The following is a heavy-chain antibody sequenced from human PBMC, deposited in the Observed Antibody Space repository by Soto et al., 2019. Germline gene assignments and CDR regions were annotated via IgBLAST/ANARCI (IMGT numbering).Heavy chain of an antibody. CDR1: GGSTSSDNY. D-gene: IGHD3-16*01. J-gene: IGHJ4*02. V-gene: IGHV4-30-4*01. Sequence: SETLSLTCTVSGGSTSSDNYWRWIRQPPGKGLEGIGHIYYSGNTDYNPSLKSRLAISIDTSKNQFSLKLSSVTAADTAVYFCAREGGESSDGLYYFDSWGQGSLVTVSS. CDR3: AREGGESSDGLYYFDS. CDR2: IYYSGNT.